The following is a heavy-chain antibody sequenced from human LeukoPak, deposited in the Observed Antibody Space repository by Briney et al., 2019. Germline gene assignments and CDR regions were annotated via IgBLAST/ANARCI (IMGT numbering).Heavy chain of an antibody. CDR1: GFTFSDYY. J-gene: IGHJ4*02. V-gene: IGHV3-11*01. CDR3: AKEYYYDSSGPVDY. Sequence: GGSLRLSCAASGFTFSDYYMSWIRPAPGKGLEWVSYISSSGSTIYYADSVKGRFTISRDNSKNTLYLQMNSLRAEDTAVYYCAKEYYYDSSGPVDYWGQGTLVTVSS. D-gene: IGHD3-22*01. CDR2: ISSSGSTI.